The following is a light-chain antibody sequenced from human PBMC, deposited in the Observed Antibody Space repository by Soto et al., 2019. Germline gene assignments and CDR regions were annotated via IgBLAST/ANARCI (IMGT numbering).Light chain of an antibody. CDR2: DVS. Sequence: QSALTQPASGSGSPGQSRAISCTGTGSDVGGHNYVSWYQQHPGEAPKLMIYDVSNRPSGFSNRFSGSKSGNTASLTISGLQAEDEADYYCSSYTSSTTLVFGGGTKLTVL. CDR1: GSDVGGHNY. CDR3: SSYTSSTTLV. V-gene: IGLV2-14*01. J-gene: IGLJ2*01.